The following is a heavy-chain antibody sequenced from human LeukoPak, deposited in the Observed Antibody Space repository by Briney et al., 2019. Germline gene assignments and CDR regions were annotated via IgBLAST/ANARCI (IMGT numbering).Heavy chain of an antibody. V-gene: IGHV3-73*01. CDR2: IRSKANSYAT. Sequence: GGSLRLSCAASGFTFSGSAMHWLRQAPGKGLEWVGRIRSKANSYATAYAAAVKGRFTISRDDSTSAAYLQMSSLKAEDTAVYYCTRQKSLGAARPGMDVWGQGTTVTVSS. J-gene: IGHJ6*02. CDR3: TRQKSLGAARPGMDV. CDR1: GFTFSGSA. D-gene: IGHD6-6*01.